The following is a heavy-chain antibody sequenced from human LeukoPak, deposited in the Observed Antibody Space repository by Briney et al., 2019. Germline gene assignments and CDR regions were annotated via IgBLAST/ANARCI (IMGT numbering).Heavy chain of an antibody. V-gene: IGHV1-69*04. CDR2: IIPILGIA. CDR3: ARGPLIGVVPADPRRGGGNAFDI. D-gene: IGHD2-2*01. J-gene: IGHJ3*02. Sequence: SVKVSCKASGGTFSSYAISWVRQAPGQGLEWMGRIIPILGIANYAQKFQGRVTITADKSTSTAYMELSSLRSEDTAVYYCARGPLIGVVPADPRRGGGNAFDIWGQGTMVTVSS. CDR1: GGTFSSYA.